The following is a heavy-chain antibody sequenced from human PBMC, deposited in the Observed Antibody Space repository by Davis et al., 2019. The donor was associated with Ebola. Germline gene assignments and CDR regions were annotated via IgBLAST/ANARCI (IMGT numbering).Heavy chain of an antibody. J-gene: IGHJ4*02. D-gene: IGHD3-22*01. CDR3: ARSPITYYYDSSGYRFDY. CDR2: IYYSGST. Sequence: MPGGSLRLSCTVSGGSISSSSYYWGWIRQPPGKGLEWIGSIYYSGSTYYNPSLKSRVTISVDTSKNQFSLKLSSVTAADTAVYYCARSPITYYYDSSGYRFDYWGQGTLVTVSS. CDR1: GGSISSSSYY. V-gene: IGHV4-39*01.